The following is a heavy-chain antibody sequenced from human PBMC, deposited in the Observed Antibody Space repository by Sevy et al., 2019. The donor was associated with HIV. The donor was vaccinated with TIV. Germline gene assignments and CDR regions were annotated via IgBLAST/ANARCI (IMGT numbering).Heavy chain of an antibody. Sequence: SETVSLTCTVSGGSITSLYWNWIRQPPGKGLEWIATIYYNGHINYNPSLKSRVTLSLDTSKNQFSLRLSSVTAADTAMYYCAGENAWGRGYSWGQGTLVTVSS. V-gene: IGHV4-59*08. J-gene: IGHJ4*02. D-gene: IGHD1-26*01. CDR3: AGENAWGRGYS. CDR2: IYYNGHI. CDR1: GGSITSLY.